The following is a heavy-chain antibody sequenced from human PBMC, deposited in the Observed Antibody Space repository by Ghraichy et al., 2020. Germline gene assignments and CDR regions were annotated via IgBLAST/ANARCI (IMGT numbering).Heavy chain of an antibody. CDR1: GFTFNDYA. V-gene: IGHV3-30-3*01. CDR2: ISYDSSNK. D-gene: IGHD4-17*01. CDR3: AREEFGNYGDYIRRPYYYGMDV. Sequence: GGSLRLSCAASGFTFNDYAMHWVRQAPGKGLEWVAVISYDSSNKYYADSVKGRFTISRDNSKNTLYLQMNSLRGEDTAVYYCAREEFGNYGDYIRRPYYYGMDVWGQGTTVTVSS. J-gene: IGHJ6*02.